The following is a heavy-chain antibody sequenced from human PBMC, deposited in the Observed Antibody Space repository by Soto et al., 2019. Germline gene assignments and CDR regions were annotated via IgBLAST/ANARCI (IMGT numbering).Heavy chain of an antibody. CDR1: GGTFSSYA. V-gene: IGHV1-69*13. Sequence: SVKVSCKASGGTFSSYAISWVRQAPGQGLEWMGGIIPTFGTANYAQKFQGRVTITADESTSTAYMELSSLRSEDTAVYYCASNSNDVLGLGYYYYGMDVWGQGTTVTVSS. CDR3: ASNSNDVLGLGYYYYGMDV. J-gene: IGHJ6*02. D-gene: IGHD4-4*01. CDR2: IIPTFGTA.